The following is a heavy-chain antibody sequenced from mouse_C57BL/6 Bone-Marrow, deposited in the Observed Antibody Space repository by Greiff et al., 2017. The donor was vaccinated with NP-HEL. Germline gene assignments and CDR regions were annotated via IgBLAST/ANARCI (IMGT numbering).Heavy chain of an antibody. CDR2: IWRGGST. CDR3: AKISHYDYDVGFAY. CDR1: GFSLTSYG. V-gene: IGHV2-5*01. Sequence: VNVVESGPGLVQPSQSLSITCTVSGFSLTSYGVHWVRQSPGKGLEWLGVIWRGGSTDYNAAFMSRLSITKDNSKSQVFFKMNSLQADDTAIYYCAKISHYDYDVGFAYWGQGTLVTVSA. J-gene: IGHJ3*01. D-gene: IGHD2-4*01.